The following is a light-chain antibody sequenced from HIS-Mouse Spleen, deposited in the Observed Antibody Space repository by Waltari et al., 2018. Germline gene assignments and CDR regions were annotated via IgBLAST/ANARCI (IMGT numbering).Light chain of an antibody. CDR1: SSDVGSYNL. Sequence: QSALTQPASVSGSPGQSITISCTGTSSDVGSYNLVSWYQQHPGKAPKLMIYEGSKRTSGVSNRFSGSKSGNTASLTLSGLQAEDEADYYCCSYAGSSTFNWVFGGGTKLTVL. CDR3: CSYAGSSTFNWV. CDR2: EGS. J-gene: IGLJ3*02. V-gene: IGLV2-23*03.